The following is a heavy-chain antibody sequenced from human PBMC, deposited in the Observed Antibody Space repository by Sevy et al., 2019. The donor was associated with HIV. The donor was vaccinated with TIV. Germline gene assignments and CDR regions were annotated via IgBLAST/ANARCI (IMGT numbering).Heavy chain of an antibody. CDR2: INHSGST. V-gene: IGHV4-34*01. Sequence: SETLSLTCAVYAGSFSGYYWSWIRQPPGKGLEWIGEINHSGSTNYNPSLKSRVTISVDTSKNQFSLKLSSVTAADTAVYYCARGQKRTMVRGVYNWFDPWGQGTLVTVSS. J-gene: IGHJ5*02. D-gene: IGHD3-10*01. CDR1: AGSFSGYY. CDR3: ARGQKRTMVRGVYNWFDP.